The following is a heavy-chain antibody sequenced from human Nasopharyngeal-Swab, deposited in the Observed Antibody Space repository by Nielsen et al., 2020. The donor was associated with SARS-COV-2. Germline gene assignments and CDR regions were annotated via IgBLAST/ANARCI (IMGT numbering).Heavy chain of an antibody. Sequence: GESLKISCAASGFTFSSYAMSWVRQAPGKGLEWVSAISGSGGGTYYADSVKGRFTISRDNSKNTLYLQMNSLRAEDTAVYYCAKDGRYSGSYPLRPFDYWGQGTLVTVSS. CDR3: AKDGRYSGSYPLRPFDY. J-gene: IGHJ4*02. CDR1: GFTFSSYA. D-gene: IGHD1-26*01. CDR2: ISGSGGGT. V-gene: IGHV3-23*01.